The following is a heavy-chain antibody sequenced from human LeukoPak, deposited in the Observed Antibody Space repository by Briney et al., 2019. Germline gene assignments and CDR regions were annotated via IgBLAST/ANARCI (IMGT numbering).Heavy chain of an antibody. J-gene: IGHJ6*04. CDR1: GYTFTSYA. CDR2: INAGNGNT. CDR3: AREDGGYYYYGMDV. D-gene: IGHD3-10*01. V-gene: IGHV1-3*01. Sequence: GASAKVSCKASGYTFTSYAMHWVRQAPGQRLEWMGWINAGNGNTKYSQKFQGRVTITRDTSASTAYMELSSLRSEDTAVYYCAREDGGYYYYGMDVWGKGTTVTVSS.